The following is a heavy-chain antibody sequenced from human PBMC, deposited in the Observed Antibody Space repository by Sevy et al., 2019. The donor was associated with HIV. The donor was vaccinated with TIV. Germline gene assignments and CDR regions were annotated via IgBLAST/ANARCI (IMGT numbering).Heavy chain of an antibody. V-gene: IGHV1-18*04. Sequence: VSVKVSCKASGYTFTSYGISWVRQAPGQGLEWMGWISAYNGNTNYAQKLQGRVTMTTDTSTSTAYMELRSLRSDDTAVYYCARDYSSSWHAEVIRRNDAFDIWGQGTMVTVSS. J-gene: IGHJ3*02. CDR1: GYTFTSYG. CDR2: ISAYNGNT. CDR3: ARDYSSSWHAEVIRRNDAFDI. D-gene: IGHD6-13*01.